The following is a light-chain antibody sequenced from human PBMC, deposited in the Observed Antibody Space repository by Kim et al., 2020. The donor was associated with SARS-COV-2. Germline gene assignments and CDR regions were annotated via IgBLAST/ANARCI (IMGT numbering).Light chain of an antibody. CDR1: QSVSSY. CDR3: QHRTNWQGT. J-gene: IGKJ5*01. Sequence: LSPGERANPSCRASQSVSSYLVWYQQKPGQAPRLLIYDAPTRATGIPARFSGSGSGTDFTLTISSLEPEDFAVYYCQHRTNWQGTFGQGTRLEIK. CDR2: DAP. V-gene: IGKV3-11*01.